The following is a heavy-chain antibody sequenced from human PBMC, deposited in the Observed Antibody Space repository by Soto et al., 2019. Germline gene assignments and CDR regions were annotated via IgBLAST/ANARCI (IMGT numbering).Heavy chain of an antibody. J-gene: IGHJ4*02. Sequence: SETLSLTCTVSGGSISSYYWSWIRQPPGKGLEWIGNIYYSGSTNYNPSLKSRVTISVDTSKNQFSLKLSSVTAADTAVYYCARHYTTTLIQIVVVPAAIDYWGQGTLVTVSS. CDR3: ARHYTTTLIQIVVVPAAIDY. CDR2: IYYSGST. CDR1: GGSISSYY. D-gene: IGHD2-2*02. V-gene: IGHV4-59*08.